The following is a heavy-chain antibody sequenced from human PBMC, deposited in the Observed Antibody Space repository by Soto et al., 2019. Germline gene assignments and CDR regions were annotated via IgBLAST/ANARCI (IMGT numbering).Heavy chain of an antibody. CDR3: ARAYYDFWSGYYTGYWFDP. CDR1: GGSISSSY. J-gene: IGHJ5*02. D-gene: IGHD3-3*01. Sequence: SETLSLTCTVSGGSISSSYWSWIRQPPGKGLEWIGYIYYSGSTNYNPSLKSRVTISVDTSKNQFSLKLSSVTAADTAVYYCARAYYDFWSGYYTGYWFDPWGQGTLVTVSS. V-gene: IGHV4-59*01. CDR2: IYYSGST.